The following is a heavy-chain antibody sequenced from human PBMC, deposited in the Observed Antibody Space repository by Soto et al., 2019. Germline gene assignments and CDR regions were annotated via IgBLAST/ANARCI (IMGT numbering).Heavy chain of an antibody. CDR1: GYTFTSYA. J-gene: IGHJ4*02. V-gene: IGHV1-3*01. Sequence: QVQLVQSGAEVKKPGASVKVSCKASGYTFTSYAMHWVRQAPGQRLEWIGWINAGNGNTKYSQKFQGRVTITRDTYASTAYMELSSLRSEDTAVYYCARGPGGPDGPGDYWGQGTLVTVSS. CDR2: INAGNGNT. CDR3: ARGPGGPDGPGDY. D-gene: IGHD2-15*01.